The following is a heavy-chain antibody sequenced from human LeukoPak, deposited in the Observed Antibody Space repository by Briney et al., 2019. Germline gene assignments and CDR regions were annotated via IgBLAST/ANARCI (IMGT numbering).Heavy chain of an antibody. CDR2: ISSSSSTI. CDR3: AKDRLPDGRWSLDY. D-gene: IGHD6-13*01. J-gene: IGHJ4*02. Sequence: GGSLRLSCAASGFTFSSYSMNWVRQAPDKGLEWVSYISSSSSTIYYADSVKGRFTISRDNSKNTLYLQMNSLRAEDTALYYCAKDRLPDGRWSLDYWGQGTLVTVSS. CDR1: GFTFSSYS. V-gene: IGHV3-48*04.